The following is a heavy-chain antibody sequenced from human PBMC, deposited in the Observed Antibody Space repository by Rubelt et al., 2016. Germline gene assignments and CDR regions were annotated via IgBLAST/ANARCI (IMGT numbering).Heavy chain of an antibody. Sequence: QVQLQESGPGLVKPSETLSLTCTVSGGSISSYYWSWIRQPPGKGLEWIAYMYYSGSTSYNPSLKSRVTISVDQSKNQFSRKLGSGTAADTAVYDCARHVYGSGSYCYYGMDVWGQGTTVTASS. CDR3: ARHVYGSGSYCYYGMDV. D-gene: IGHD3-10*01. CDR2: MYYSGST. J-gene: IGHJ6*02. CDR1: GGSISSYY. V-gene: IGHV4-59*08.